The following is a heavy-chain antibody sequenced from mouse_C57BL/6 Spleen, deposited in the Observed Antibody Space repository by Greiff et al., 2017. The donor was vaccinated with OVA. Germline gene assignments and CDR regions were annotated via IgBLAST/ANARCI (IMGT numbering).Heavy chain of an antibody. CDR1: GYSFTDYN. D-gene: IGHD1-1*01. CDR3: AREKDYGSSPAWFAY. V-gene: IGHV1-39*01. Sequence: EVQLQQSGPELVKPGASVKISCKASGYSFTDYNMNWVKQSNGKSLEWIGVINPNYGTTSYNQKFKGKATLTVDQSSSTAYMQLNSLTSEDSAVYYCAREKDYGSSPAWFAYWGQGTLVTVSA. CDR2: INPNYGTT. J-gene: IGHJ3*01.